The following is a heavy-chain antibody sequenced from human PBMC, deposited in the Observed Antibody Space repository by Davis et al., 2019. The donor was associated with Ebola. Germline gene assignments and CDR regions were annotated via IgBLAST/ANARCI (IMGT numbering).Heavy chain of an antibody. V-gene: IGHV3-30-3*01. CDR1: GFTFTSYA. J-gene: IGHJ4*02. CDR2: ISYDGSNK. CDR3: ARDTWYSGDDNGGD. D-gene: IGHD1-26*01. Sequence: PGGSLRLSCAASGFTFTSYAMHWVRQAPGKGLEWVAVISYDGSNKYYADSVKGRFTISKDNSKNTLYLQMNSLRAEDTAVYYCARDTWYSGDDNGGDWGQGTLVTVSS.